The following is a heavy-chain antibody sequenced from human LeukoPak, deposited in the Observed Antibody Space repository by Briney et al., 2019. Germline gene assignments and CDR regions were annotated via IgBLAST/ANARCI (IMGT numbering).Heavy chain of an antibody. D-gene: IGHD1/OR15-1a*01. J-gene: IGHJ4*02. CDR1: GGSISSSSYY. Sequence: SETLSLTCTVSGGSISSSSYYWGWIRQPPGKGLEWIGGIYYSGSTYYNPSLKSRVTISVDTSKNQFSLKLSSVTAADTAVYYCARHRRKTGPNDYWGQGTLVTVSS. CDR2: IYYSGST. V-gene: IGHV4-39*01. CDR3: ARHRRKTGPNDY.